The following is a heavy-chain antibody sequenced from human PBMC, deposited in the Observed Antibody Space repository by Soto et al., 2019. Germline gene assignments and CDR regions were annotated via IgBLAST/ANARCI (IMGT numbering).Heavy chain of an antibody. CDR2: IKSKTDGGTT. CDR1: GFTFSNAW. V-gene: IGHV3-15*07. J-gene: IGHJ6*02. CDR3: TTGVATISGAYYYYGMDV. Sequence: EVQLVESGGGLVKPGGSLRLSCAASGFTFSNAWMNWVRQAPGKGLEWVGRIKSKTDGGTTDYAAPVKGRFTISRDDSKNTLYLQMNSLKTEDTAVYYCTTGVATISGAYYYYGMDVWGQGTTVTVSS. D-gene: IGHD5-12*01.